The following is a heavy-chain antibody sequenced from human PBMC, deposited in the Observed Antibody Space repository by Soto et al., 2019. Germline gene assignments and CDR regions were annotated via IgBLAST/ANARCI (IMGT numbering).Heavy chain of an antibody. CDR3: YSSGW. CDR1: GFTFSTFA. V-gene: IGHV3-30*03. J-gene: IGHJ4*02. Sequence: QVQLVESGAGVVQPGRSLRLSCAASGFTFSTFAMHWVRQAPGKGLEWVALISNDGITKYYAESVKGRFTISRDNSKNTLYLEMDSLRTEDTAVYYAYSSGWWGQGTRVTVSS. CDR2: ISNDGITK. D-gene: IGHD6-19*01.